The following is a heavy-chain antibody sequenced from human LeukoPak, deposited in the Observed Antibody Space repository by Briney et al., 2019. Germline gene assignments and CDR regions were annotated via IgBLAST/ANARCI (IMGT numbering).Heavy chain of an antibody. CDR3: APPPDMIVVALYYFDY. J-gene: IGHJ4*02. Sequence: GGSLRLSCAASRFTVTSYYMSWVRQAPGKGLEWVSAISGSGGSTYYADSVKGRFTISRDNSKNTLYLQMNSLRAEDTAVYYCAPPPDMIVVALYYFDYWGQGTLVTVSS. V-gene: IGHV3-23*01. D-gene: IGHD3-22*01. CDR2: ISGSGGST. CDR1: RFTVTSYY.